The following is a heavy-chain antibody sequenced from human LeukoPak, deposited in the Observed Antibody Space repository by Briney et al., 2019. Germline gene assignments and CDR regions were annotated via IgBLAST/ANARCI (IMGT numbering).Heavy chain of an antibody. J-gene: IGHJ3*02. Sequence: SETLSLTCAVSGGSISSSNWWSWVRQPPGKGLEWIGEIYHSGSTNYNPSLKSRVTISVDKSKNQFSLKLSSVTAADTAVYYCARDDPTRSLRAFDIWGQGTMVTVSS. CDR3: ARDDPTRSLRAFDI. V-gene: IGHV4-4*02. CDR2: IYHSGST. CDR1: GGSISSSNW.